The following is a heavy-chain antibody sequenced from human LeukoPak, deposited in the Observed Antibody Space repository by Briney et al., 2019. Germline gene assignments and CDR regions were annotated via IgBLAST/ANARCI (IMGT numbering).Heavy chain of an antibody. J-gene: IGHJ2*01. CDR3: ARDGLAAATLHWCFDL. V-gene: IGHV3-21*05. CDR1: GFTLSSYS. Sequence: PGGSLRLSCAASGFTLSSYSMNWVRQAPGKGLEWVSYISSSSSIIYYADSVKGRFTISRDNARNSLYLQMNSLRAEDTAVYYCARDGLAAATLHWCFDLWGRGTLVTVSS. D-gene: IGHD2-15*01. CDR2: ISSSSSII.